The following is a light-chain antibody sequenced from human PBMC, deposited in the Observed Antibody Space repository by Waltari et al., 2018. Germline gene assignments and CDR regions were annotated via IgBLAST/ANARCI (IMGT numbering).Light chain of an antibody. CDR1: QNIGNN. CDR3: QQSFTIPVA. CDR2: DVS. V-gene: IGKV1-39*01. J-gene: IGKJ4*01. Sequence: DIQVTQSPSSLSASVGDRVSITCRASQNIGNNLHWYQQQPGRAPKLLIYDVSSLNSGVPSRFRGSCSGTEFTLTISSLQPEDFATYYCQQSFTIPVAFGGGTKVDI.